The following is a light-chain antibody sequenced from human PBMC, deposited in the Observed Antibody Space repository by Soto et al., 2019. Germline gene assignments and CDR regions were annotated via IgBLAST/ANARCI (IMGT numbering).Light chain of an antibody. CDR2: AAS. Sequence: AIKMSQSPSSLSASVGDRVTITCRASQGIRNDLGWYQQKPGKAPKLLIYAASTLQSGVPSRFSGSGSGTGFTLTISSLQPEDCATYYCLQDYNYPWTFGQGTKVDVK. J-gene: IGKJ1*01. V-gene: IGKV1-6*01. CDR3: LQDYNYPWT. CDR1: QGIRND.